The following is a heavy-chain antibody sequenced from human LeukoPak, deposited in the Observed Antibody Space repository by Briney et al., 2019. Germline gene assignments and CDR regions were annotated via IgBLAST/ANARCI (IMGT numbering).Heavy chain of an antibody. CDR2: MNPNSGNT. Sequence: GASVKVSCKASGYTFTGYYMHWVRQAPGQGLEWMGWMNPNSGNTGYAQKFQGRVTMTRNTSISTAYMELSSLRSEDTAVYYCARVSETDYWGQGTLVTVSS. J-gene: IGHJ4*02. V-gene: IGHV1-8*02. CDR3: ARVSETDY. D-gene: IGHD5-24*01. CDR1: GYTFTGYY.